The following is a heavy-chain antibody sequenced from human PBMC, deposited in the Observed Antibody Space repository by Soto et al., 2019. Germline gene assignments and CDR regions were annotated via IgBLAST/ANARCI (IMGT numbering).Heavy chain of an antibody. V-gene: IGHV4-30-2*01. CDR2: VWLSGST. CDR1: GGSISSGDYS. J-gene: IGHJ4*02. CDR3: DRGEGP. Sequence: QLQLQESGSGLVEPSQTLSLTCGVSGGSISSGDYSWNWVRQPPGKVLEWIGHVWLSGSTHYNPSLKSRVLISIDRSNNHFSLNLSSVTAEGTAVYYCDRGEGPWGQGTLVTVSS.